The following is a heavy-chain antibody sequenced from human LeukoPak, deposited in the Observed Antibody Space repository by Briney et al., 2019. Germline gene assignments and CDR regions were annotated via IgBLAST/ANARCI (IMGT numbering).Heavy chain of an antibody. CDR3: ARLGRYADY. V-gene: IGHV3-23*01. CDR2: ISGSGGSS. Sequence: GGSLILSCAASGFAFTNYAMTWVRQVPGKGLEWVSHISGSGGSSYHVDSVKGRFTISRDNSKNTLYLQMNSLRAEDTAVYYCARLGRYADYWGQGTLVTVSS. J-gene: IGHJ4*02. D-gene: IGHD3-16*01. CDR1: GFAFTNYA.